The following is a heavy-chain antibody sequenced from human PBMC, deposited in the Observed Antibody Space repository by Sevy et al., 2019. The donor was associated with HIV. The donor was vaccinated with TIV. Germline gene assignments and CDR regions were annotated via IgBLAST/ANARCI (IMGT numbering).Heavy chain of an antibody. Sequence: GGSLRLSCAAFGFTFSSYTMHWVRQAPGKGLEWVAVISDDGSNKYYADSVKGRFTISRDNSKKRLYLQMNSLRAEDTAVYYCARDGLGGFAQTLDVWGQGTTVTVSS. CDR1: GFTFSSYT. J-gene: IGHJ6*02. CDR3: ARDGLGGFAQTLDV. CDR2: ISDDGSNK. V-gene: IGHV3-30*04. D-gene: IGHD3-16*01.